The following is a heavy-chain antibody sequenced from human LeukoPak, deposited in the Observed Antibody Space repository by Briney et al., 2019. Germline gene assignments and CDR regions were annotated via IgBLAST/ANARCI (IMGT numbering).Heavy chain of an antibody. J-gene: IGHJ5*02. CDR3: ARGGRGFKPGNGFDP. D-gene: IGHD3-10*01. Sequence: SETLSPTCAVYGGSFSGYYWSWIRQPPGKGLEWIGEINHSGSTNYSPALKSRVTISIDTSKNQFSLKLNSVTAADTAVYICARGGRGFKPGNGFDPWGQGTLVTVSS. CDR2: INHSGST. CDR1: GGSFSGYY. V-gene: IGHV4-34*01.